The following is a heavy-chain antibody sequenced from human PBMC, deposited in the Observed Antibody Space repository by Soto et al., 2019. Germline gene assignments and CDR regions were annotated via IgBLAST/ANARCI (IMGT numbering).Heavy chain of an antibody. V-gene: IGHV3-73*01. Sequence: LRLSCAASGSTFSGSAMHWVRQASGKGLEWVGRIRSKRNNYATAYAASVKGRFSISRDDSKNTAFLQMNSLKTEDTAVYYCTSREGIVTTMDTWFDPWGQGTLVTVSS. CDR1: GSTFSGSA. CDR2: IRSKRNNYAT. D-gene: IGHD5-12*01. CDR3: TSREGIVTTMDTWFDP. J-gene: IGHJ5*02.